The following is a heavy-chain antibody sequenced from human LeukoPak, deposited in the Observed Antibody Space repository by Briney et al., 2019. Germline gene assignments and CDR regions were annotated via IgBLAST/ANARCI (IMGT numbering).Heavy chain of an antibody. D-gene: IGHD1-1*01. J-gene: IGHJ4*02. Sequence: SETLSLTCAVSGGSTSSSSWWSWVRQPPGKGLEWIGEISHGGSTNYNPSLESRVTISVDTSKNQFSLNLDSVTAADTAVYFCARVTATTPFDNWGQGILVTVSS. CDR3: ARVTATTPFDN. V-gene: IGHV4-4*02. CDR1: GGSTSSSSW. CDR2: ISHGGST.